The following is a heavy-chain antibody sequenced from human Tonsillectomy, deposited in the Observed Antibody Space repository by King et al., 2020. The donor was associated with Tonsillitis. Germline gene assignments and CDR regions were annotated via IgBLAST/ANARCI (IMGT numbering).Heavy chain of an antibody. CDR1: GFTFSSYW. CDR3: VKEGYSGWFDY. Sequence: VQLVESGGDLVQPGGSLRLSCAASGFTFSSYWMHWVRQAPGRGLVWVSRINSDGSSTRYAEFVKGRFTISRDNVKKTLYLQMNSLRADDTAVYYCVKEGYSGWFDYWGQGTLVTVSS. J-gene: IGHJ4*02. V-gene: IGHV3-74*01. D-gene: IGHD6-19*01. CDR2: INSDGSST.